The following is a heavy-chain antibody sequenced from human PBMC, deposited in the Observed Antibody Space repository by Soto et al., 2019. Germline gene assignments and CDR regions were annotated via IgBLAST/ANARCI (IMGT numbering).Heavy chain of an antibody. D-gene: IGHD6-19*01. V-gene: IGHV1-69*02. J-gene: IGHJ4*02. CDR2: IIPILGIA. CDR1: GGTFSSYT. CDR3: ARTAGIAVQNYFDY. Sequence: QVQLVQSGAEVKKPGSSVKVSCKASGGTFSSYTISWVRQAPGQGLEWMGRIIPILGIANYAQKFQGRVTITADKSTSTAYMELSSLRSEDTAVYYSARTAGIAVQNYFDYWGQGTLVTVSS.